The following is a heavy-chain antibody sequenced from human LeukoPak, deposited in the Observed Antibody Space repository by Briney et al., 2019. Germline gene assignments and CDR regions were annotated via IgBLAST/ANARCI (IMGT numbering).Heavy chain of an antibody. V-gene: IGHV1-2*02. CDR2: INPNSGGT. D-gene: IGHD4-17*01. Sequence: ATVKVSCKASGYTFTGYYMHWVRQAPGQGLEWMGWINPNSGGTNYAQKFQGRVTMTRDTSISTAYMELMSLRSDDTAVYYCARMSYGDYVGLDYWGQGTLVTVSS. J-gene: IGHJ4*02. CDR1: GYTFTGYY. CDR3: ARMSYGDYVGLDY.